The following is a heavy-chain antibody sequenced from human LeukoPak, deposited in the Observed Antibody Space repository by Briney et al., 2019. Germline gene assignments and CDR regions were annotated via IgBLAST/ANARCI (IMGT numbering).Heavy chain of an antibody. Sequence: SETLSLTCAVSGGSISSSNWWSWVRQPPGKGLEWIGQIDHSGSTNYNPSLKSRVTISVDKSKNQFSLKLRSVTAADTAVYYCARPLSLGYCSGGSCYGRGAWFDRWGQGTLVTVSS. CDR1: GGSISSSNW. J-gene: IGHJ5*02. V-gene: IGHV4-4*02. CDR3: ARPLSLGYCSGGSCYGRGAWFDR. D-gene: IGHD2-15*01. CDR2: IDHSGST.